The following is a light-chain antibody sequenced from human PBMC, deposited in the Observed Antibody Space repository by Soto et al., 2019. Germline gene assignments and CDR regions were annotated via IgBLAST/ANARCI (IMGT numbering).Light chain of an antibody. J-gene: IGKJ1*01. Sequence: EIVLTQSPGTLSLSPGERATLXXRASQSVSSNYLAWYQQKPGQAPRLXIYGASSRATGIPGRFSGSGAGTDFTLAISRLEPEDFAVYYCQQYGSSPRTFGQGTKVDIK. CDR3: QQYGSSPRT. V-gene: IGKV3-20*01. CDR2: GAS. CDR1: QSVSSNY.